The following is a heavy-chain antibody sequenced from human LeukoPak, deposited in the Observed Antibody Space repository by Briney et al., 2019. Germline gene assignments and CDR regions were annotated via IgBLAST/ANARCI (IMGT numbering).Heavy chain of an antibody. CDR2: ISSSSDYI. V-gene: IGHV3-21*01. J-gene: IGHJ4*02. CDR1: GFTFSSYN. CDR3: ASGGTYVLDY. D-gene: IGHD3-16*01. Sequence: GGSLRLSCAASGFTFSSYNMNWVRQASGKGLEWVSFISSSSDYIYYADSLKGRFTISRDNAENSVYLQMNSLRADDTAVYYCASGGTYVLDYWGQGTLVTVSA.